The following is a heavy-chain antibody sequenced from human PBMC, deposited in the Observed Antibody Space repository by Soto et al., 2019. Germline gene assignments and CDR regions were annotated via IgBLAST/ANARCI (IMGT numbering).Heavy chain of an antibody. D-gene: IGHD2-15*01. CDR2: ISGSAGSGGSK. V-gene: IGHV3-23*01. CDR3: ARLGGYCSDIICYSFGWALDI. CDR1: GFTFSTYA. Sequence: EVQLLESGGGLVQPGGSLRLSCAASGFTFSTYAMTWVRQAPGKGLEWVSAISGSAGSGGSKLYADSVKGRFTISRDNSENTLYLQMDSLRAEDTAVYYCARLGGYCSDIICYSFGWALDIWGQGTTVTVSS. J-gene: IGHJ3*02.